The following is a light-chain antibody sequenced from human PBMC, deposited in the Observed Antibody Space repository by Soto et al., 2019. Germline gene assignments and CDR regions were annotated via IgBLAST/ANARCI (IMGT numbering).Light chain of an antibody. Sequence: QSVLTQPRSVSGSPGQSVTISCTGPSSDVGDYNYVSWYQQHQGKAPKLMIYDVSKWPSGVPDRFSGSKSGNTASLTISGLQAEDEADYYCCSYAGSYTWVFGGGTKLTVL. CDR1: SSDVGDYNY. CDR2: DVS. V-gene: IGLV2-11*01. J-gene: IGLJ3*02. CDR3: CSYAGSYTWV.